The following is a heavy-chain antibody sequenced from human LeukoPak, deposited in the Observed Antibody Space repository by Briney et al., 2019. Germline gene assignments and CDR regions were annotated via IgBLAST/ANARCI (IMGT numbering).Heavy chain of an antibody. V-gene: IGHV4-30-2*01. D-gene: IGHD2-2*01. CDR2: FYRSGST. J-gene: IGHJ4*02. CDR3: ARDRSEVVPFATQIDS. CDR1: GGSISSGGNY. Sequence: SETRSLTCTVSGGSISSGGNYWSWMRQAPGKGLEWIGCFYRSGSTYYNPSLKSRLTISADRSKNQFSLKLRSVTAADTAVYYCARDRSEVVPFATQIDSWGQGTLVTVSS.